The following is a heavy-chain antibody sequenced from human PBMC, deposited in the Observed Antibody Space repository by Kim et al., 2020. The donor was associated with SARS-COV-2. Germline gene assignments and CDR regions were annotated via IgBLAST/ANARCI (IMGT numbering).Heavy chain of an antibody. Sequence: SETLSLTCTVSGGSVSSGSYYWSWIRQPPGKGLEWIGYIYYSGSTNYNPSLKSRVTISVDTSKNQFSLKLSSVTAADTAVYYCARVEFGVVNYYYGMDVWGQGTTVTVSS. CDR3: ARVEFGVVNYYYGMDV. V-gene: IGHV4-61*01. CDR2: IYYSGST. D-gene: IGHD3-16*01. J-gene: IGHJ6*02. CDR1: GGSVSSGSYY.